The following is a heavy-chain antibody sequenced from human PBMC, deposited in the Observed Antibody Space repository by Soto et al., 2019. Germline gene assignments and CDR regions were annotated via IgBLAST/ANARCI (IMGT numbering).Heavy chain of an antibody. D-gene: IGHD2-2*01. CDR3: ARDRWVPAARQTLNYYYYYYGMDV. J-gene: IGHJ6*02. CDR2: ISYDGSNK. V-gene: IGHV3-30-3*01. CDR1: GFTFSSYA. Sequence: GGSLRLSCAASGFTFSSYAMHWVRQAPGKGLEWVAVISYDGSNKYYADSVKGRFTISRDNSKNTLYLQMNSLRAEDTAVYYCARDRWVPAARQTLNYYYYYYGMDVWGQGTTVTVSS.